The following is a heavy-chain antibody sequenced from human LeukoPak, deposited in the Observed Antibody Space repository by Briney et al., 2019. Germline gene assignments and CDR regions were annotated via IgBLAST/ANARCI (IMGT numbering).Heavy chain of an antibody. V-gene: IGHV3-49*03. CDR3: TRGSSSPSSQRLSIFGVVIETRFDY. Sequence: GGSLRLSCTASGFTFGDYAMSWFRQAPGKGLEWVGFIRSKAYGGTTEYAASVKGRFTISRDDSKSIAYLQMNSLKTEDTAVYYCTRGSSSPSSQRLSIFGVVIETRFDYWGQGTLVTVSS. D-gene: IGHD3-3*02. CDR1: GFTFGDYA. CDR2: IRSKAYGGTT. J-gene: IGHJ4*02.